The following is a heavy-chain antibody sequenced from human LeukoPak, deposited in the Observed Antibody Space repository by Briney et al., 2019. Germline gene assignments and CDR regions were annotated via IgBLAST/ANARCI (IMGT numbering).Heavy chain of an antibody. J-gene: IGHJ4*02. CDR2: IYYSGST. Sequence: SETLSLTCTVSGGSISSSSYYWGWIRQPPGKGLEWIGSIYYSGSTYYNPSLKSRVTISVDTSKNQFSLKLNSMTAADTAVYYCARVLRAASWRSYDYWGQGSLVTVSS. D-gene: IGHD5-18*01. CDR1: GGSISSSSYY. V-gene: IGHV4-39*07. CDR3: ARVLRAASWRSYDY.